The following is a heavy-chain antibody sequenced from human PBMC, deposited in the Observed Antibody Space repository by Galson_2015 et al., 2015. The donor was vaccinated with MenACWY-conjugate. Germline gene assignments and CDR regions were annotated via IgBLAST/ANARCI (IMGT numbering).Heavy chain of an antibody. CDR2: TDGGAT. J-gene: IGHJ4*02. CDR3: ARAAGYSGSWYRDY. Sequence: TDGGATDYAAPVKGIFTISRDDSKNTLYLQMNSMKSEDTAVYYCARAAGYSGSWYRDYWGQGTLVTVSS. D-gene: IGHD6-13*01. V-gene: IGHV3-15*01.